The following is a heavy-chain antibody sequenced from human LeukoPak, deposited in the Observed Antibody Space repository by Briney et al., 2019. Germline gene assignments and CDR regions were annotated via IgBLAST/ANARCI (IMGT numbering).Heavy chain of an antibody. Sequence: GGSLRLSCAASGFTFSNYEMHWVRQAPGKGLEWVSYISTSGSTIYYADSVKGRFTISRDNAKNSLYLQMNSLRAEDTAVYYCASQDRGGYDGPVDYWGQGTLVTVSS. CDR3: ASQDRGGYDGPVDY. J-gene: IGHJ4*02. D-gene: IGHD5-12*01. CDR2: ISTSGSTI. V-gene: IGHV3-48*03. CDR1: GFTFSNYE.